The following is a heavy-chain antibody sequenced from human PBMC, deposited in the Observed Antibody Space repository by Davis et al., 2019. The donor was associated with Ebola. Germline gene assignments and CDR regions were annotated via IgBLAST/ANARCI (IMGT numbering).Heavy chain of an antibody. CDR1: GFTFSGYG. CDR2: ISHTSGYI. Sequence: PGGSLRLSCAASGFTFSGYGMDWVRQPPGKGLEWVASISHTSGYIYYADSAKGRFTISRDNAKNSLYLQMTGLRAEDTAVYFCARTNLPTYSNSFYHHYGLDVWGQGTTVTVSS. D-gene: IGHD6-6*01. CDR3: ARTNLPTYSNSFYHHYGLDV. V-gene: IGHV3-21*06. J-gene: IGHJ6*02.